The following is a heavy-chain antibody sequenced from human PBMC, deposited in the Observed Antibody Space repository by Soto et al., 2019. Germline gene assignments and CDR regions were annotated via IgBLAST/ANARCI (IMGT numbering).Heavy chain of an antibody. D-gene: IGHD2-2*01. J-gene: IGHJ6*02. CDR1: GDTFRSYA. V-gene: IGHV1-69*06. CDR3: ARMRPGDVVVPAASNYYGMDV. CDR2: IIPIFGTA. Sequence: ASGKVCCEASGDTFRSYAISWGRQAPGQGLEWMGGIIPIFGTANYAQKFQGRVTITADKSTSTAYMELSSLRSEDTAVYYCARMRPGDVVVPAASNYYGMDVWGQGTTVTV.